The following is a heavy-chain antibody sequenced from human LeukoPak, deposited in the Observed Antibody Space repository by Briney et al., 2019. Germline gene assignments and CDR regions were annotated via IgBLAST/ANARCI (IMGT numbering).Heavy chain of an antibody. J-gene: IGHJ5*02. CDR1: GYTFTSYG. CDR2: ISAYNGNT. Sequence: ASVKVSCKASGYTFTSYGISWVRQAPGQGLEWMGWISAYNGNTNYAQKLQGRDTMTTDTSTSTAYMELRSLRSDDTAVYYCARDVPFVVPAATGDWFDPWGQGTLVTVSS. D-gene: IGHD2-2*01. V-gene: IGHV1-18*01. CDR3: ARDVPFVVPAATGDWFDP.